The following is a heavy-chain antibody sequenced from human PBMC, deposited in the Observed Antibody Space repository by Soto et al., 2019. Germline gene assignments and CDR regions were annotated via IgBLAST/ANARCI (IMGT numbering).Heavy chain of an antibody. V-gene: IGHV4-31*03. CDR1: GSVISSASFY. Sequence: SLTSTVPGSVISSASFYCGWIRNHKRKGLEWIGYIAYSGSTDYNPSLKSRVTISVDTSKNQFSLKLSSVTAADTAVYYCARGWFITVVGGVMMAHWLEPWGQGTLVTVSS. J-gene: IGHJ5*02. CDR2: IAYSGST. CDR3: ARGWFITVVGGVMMAHWLEP. D-gene: IGHD3-10*01.